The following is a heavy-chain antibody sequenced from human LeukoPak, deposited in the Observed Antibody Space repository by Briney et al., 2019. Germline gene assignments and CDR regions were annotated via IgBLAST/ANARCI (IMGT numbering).Heavy chain of an antibody. CDR2: IYYSGST. Sequence: PSETLSLTCTVSGGSISSYYWSWIRQPPGKGLEWIGYIYYSGSTNYNPSLKSRVTISVDTSKNQFSLKLSSVTAADTAVYYCARHFNLYSSSWYGSYYGMDVWGQGTTVTVSS. CDR3: ARHFNLYSSSWYGSYYGMDV. D-gene: IGHD6-13*01. V-gene: IGHV4-59*01. J-gene: IGHJ6*02. CDR1: GGSISSYY.